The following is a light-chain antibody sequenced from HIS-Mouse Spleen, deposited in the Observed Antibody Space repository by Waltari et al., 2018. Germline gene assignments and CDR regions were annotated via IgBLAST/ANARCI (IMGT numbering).Light chain of an antibody. CDR2: GNS. J-gene: IGLJ3*02. V-gene: IGLV1-40*01. CDR3: QSYDSSLSGSKWV. CDR1: SSNLGAGYD. Sequence: QSVLTQPPSLSRSPGQRCTISCPRSSSNLGAGYDVHWTRQRPGTAPKLLIYGNSNRPSGVPDRFSGSKSGTSASLAITGLQAEDEADYYCQSYDSSLSGSKWVFGGGTKLTVL.